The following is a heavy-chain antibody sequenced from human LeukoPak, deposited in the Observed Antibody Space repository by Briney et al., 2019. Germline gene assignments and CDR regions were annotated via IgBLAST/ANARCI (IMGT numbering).Heavy chain of an antibody. CDR2: ISGNGGNT. J-gene: IGHJ4*02. D-gene: IGHD2-2*01. CDR1: GFTFSSYA. CDR3: AKVPRYCSSTSCPDFDY. V-gene: IGHV3-23*01. Sequence: GGSLRLSCAASGFTFSSYAMNWVRQAPGKGLEWVSTISGNGGNTYYADSVKGRFTISRDNSNNRVYLQMNSLRAEDTAVYYCAKVPRYCSSTSCPDFDYWGQGTLVTVSS.